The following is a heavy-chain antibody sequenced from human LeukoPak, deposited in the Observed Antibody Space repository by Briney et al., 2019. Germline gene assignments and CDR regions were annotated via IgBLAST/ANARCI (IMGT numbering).Heavy chain of an antibody. J-gene: IGHJ4*02. CDR1: GGTFSSYA. CDR2: IIPIFGTA. Sequence: ASVRVSCKASGGTFSSYAISWVRQAPGQGLEWMGGIIPIFGTANYAQKFQGRVTITADESTSTAYMELSSLRSEDTAAYYCARVGEYCSSTSCYMPDFDYWGQGTLVTVSS. V-gene: IGHV1-69*13. CDR3: ARVGEYCSSTSCYMPDFDY. D-gene: IGHD2-2*02.